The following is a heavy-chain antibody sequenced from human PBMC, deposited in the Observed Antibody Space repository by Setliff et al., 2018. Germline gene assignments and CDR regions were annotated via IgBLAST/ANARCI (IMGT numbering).Heavy chain of an antibody. J-gene: IGHJ4*02. V-gene: IGHV4-61*08. D-gene: IGHD1-1*01. CDR1: GVSIANTASY. CDR3: AKGGTYRYFDF. Sequence: SETLSLTFNVSGVSIANTASYWSWIRQPPGRGLEFMGYVFPNGASKYDPSFKSRLTISVDTSKNQFSLKLTSVTAADTAFYFCAKGGTYRYFDFWGQGTQVTVSS. CDR2: VFPNGAS.